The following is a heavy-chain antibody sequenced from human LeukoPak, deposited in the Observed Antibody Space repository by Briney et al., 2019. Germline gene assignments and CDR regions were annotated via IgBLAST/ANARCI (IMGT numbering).Heavy chain of an antibody. CDR1: GGSISSYN. CDR3: ARVHKGSTLTYDYYYMDV. V-gene: IGHV4-59*01. D-gene: IGHD2-15*01. J-gene: IGHJ6*03. Sequence: SETLCLTCTISGGSISSYNWNWIRQPPGKGLGWIGYIYYSGSTNYNPSLKSRVTISVDTSKNQFSLKLISVTAADTAVYYCARVHKGSTLTYDYYYMDVWGKGTTVIVSS. CDR2: IYYSGST.